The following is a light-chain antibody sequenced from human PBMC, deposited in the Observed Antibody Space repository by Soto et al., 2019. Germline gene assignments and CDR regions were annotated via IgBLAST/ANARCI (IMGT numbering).Light chain of an antibody. CDR3: QSYDSSLSGSYV. CDR1: SSNIGAGYD. J-gene: IGLJ1*01. CDR2: GNS. Sequence: QSVLTQPPSVSGAPGQRVTISCTGSSSNIGAGYDVHWYQQLPGTAPKLLIYGNSNRPSGVPDRFSGSQSGTSASLAITGLQAEDEADYYCQSYDSSLSGSYVFGTGTRSPS. V-gene: IGLV1-40*01.